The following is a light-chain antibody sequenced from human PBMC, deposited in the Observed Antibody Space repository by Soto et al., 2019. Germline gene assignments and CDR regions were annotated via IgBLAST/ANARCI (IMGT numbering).Light chain of an antibody. CDR1: SSDVGGYNY. J-gene: IGLJ1*01. Sequence: QSVLTQPASVSGSPGQSINISCTGTSSDVGGYNYVSWYQQHPGKAPKLMIYAVSNRPSGVSNRFSGSKSGNTASLTISGLQAEDDADYYCSSYTSSSTYGFGTGTKLTVL. V-gene: IGLV2-14*01. CDR3: SSYTSSSTYG. CDR2: AVS.